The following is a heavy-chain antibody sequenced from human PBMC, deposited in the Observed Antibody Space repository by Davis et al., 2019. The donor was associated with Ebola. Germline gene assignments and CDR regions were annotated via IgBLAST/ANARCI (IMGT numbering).Heavy chain of an antibody. D-gene: IGHD7-27*01. V-gene: IGHV4-39*07. Sequence: MPAGSLTLSCTVSGRSISSSSYYWGWIRQPPGKGLEWIGEINHSGSTNYNPSLKSRVTISVDTSKNQFSLKLSSVTAADTAVYYCAGYTGNYYYGMDVWGQGTTVTVSS. CDR2: INHSGST. CDR1: GRSISSSSYY. CDR3: AGYTGNYYYGMDV. J-gene: IGHJ6*02.